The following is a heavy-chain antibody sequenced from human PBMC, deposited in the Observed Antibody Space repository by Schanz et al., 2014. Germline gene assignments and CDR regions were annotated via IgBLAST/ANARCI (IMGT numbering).Heavy chain of an antibody. CDR2: MWNDGIKT. CDR3: ARDPNTSAWLPCFDA. V-gene: IGHV3-30*04. J-gene: IGHJ4*02. Sequence: LVESGGGVVQPGRSLTLSCAVSTSLFSRSVIHWVRQAPGKGLEWVAVMWNDGIKTHYADSGKGRFTISRDNSKNTVYLQMNSLRTDDTAMYYCARDPNTSAWLPCFDAWGQGTLVTVSS. D-gene: IGHD6-19*01. CDR1: TSLFSRSV.